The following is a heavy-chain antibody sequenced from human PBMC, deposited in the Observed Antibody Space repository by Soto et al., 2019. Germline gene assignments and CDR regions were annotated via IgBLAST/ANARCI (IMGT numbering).Heavy chain of an antibody. Sequence: QVQLVESVGGVVQPGRSLRLSCAASGFTFSSYGMHWVRQAPGKGLEWVAVIWYDGSNKYYADSVKGRFTISRDNSKNTLYLQMNSLRAEDTAVYYCARSQYQVGSGSYPHYYYYMDVWGKGTTVTVSS. CDR2: IWYDGSNK. CDR3: ARSQYQVGSGSYPHYYYYMDV. V-gene: IGHV3-33*01. J-gene: IGHJ6*03. CDR1: GFTFSSYG. D-gene: IGHD3-10*01.